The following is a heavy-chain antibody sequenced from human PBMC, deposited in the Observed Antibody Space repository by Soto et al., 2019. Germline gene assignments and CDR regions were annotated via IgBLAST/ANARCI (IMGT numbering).Heavy chain of an antibody. CDR2: ISTAHSDI. Sequence: QVQLVQSGAEVKKPGASVKVSCKASGYSFTAYGISWVRQAPGQGLEWMGWISTAHSDIGYAQKFQGRVTMTTDTSTSTAYMQLRSLRSDDTAVYYCAGDLAYIREFWGQGTLVTVSS. V-gene: IGHV1-18*01. CDR1: GYSFTAYG. D-gene: IGHD4-17*01. J-gene: IGHJ4*02. CDR3: AGDLAYIREF.